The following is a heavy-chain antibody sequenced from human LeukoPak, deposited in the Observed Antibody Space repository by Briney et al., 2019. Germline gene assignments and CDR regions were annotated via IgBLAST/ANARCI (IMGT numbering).Heavy chain of an antibody. J-gene: IGHJ3*02. D-gene: IGHD3-22*01. V-gene: IGHV4-61*05. CDR3: ARNLPYYYDSSGYYYAFDI. CDR1: GGSIISSDYH. Sequence: SETLSLTCTVSGGSIISSDYHWGWVRQPPGKGLEWIGYIYYSGSTNYNPSLKSRVTISVDTSKNQFSLKLSSVTAADTAVYYCARNLPYYYDSSGYYYAFDIWGQGTMVTVSS. CDR2: IYYSGST.